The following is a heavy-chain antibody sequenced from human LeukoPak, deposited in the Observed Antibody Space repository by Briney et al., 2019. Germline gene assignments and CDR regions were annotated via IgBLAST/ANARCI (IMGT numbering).Heavy chain of an antibody. CDR2: VHHSGRT. CDR1: GASIFNYY. CDR3: ARDLRAKY. D-gene: IGHD4/OR15-4a*01. V-gene: IGHV4-59*01. Sequence: SETLSLTCNVSGASIFNYYWSWIRQAPGKGLEWIGYVHHSGRTNSNPSLGRRVTISVDTSTSQLSLNLTSVTTADTAVYFCARDLRAKYWGQGTLVFVSS. J-gene: IGHJ1*01.